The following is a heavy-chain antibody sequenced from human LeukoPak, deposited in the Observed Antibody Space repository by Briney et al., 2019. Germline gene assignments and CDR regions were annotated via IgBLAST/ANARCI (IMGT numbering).Heavy chain of an antibody. J-gene: IGHJ6*02. CDR1: GFTFSSYG. Sequence: GGSLRLSCAASGFTFSSYGMHWVRQAPGKGLEWVAVIWYDGRNKHYADSVKGRFTISRDNSKNTLYLQMNSLRAEDTAVYYCARDTTMVRGVMGYYYGMDVWGQGTTVTVSS. V-gene: IGHV3-33*01. D-gene: IGHD3-10*01. CDR3: ARDTTMVRGVMGYYYGMDV. CDR2: IWYDGRNK.